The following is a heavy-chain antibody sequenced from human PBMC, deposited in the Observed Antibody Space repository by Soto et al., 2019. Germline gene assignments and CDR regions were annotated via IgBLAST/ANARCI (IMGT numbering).Heavy chain of an antibody. CDR3: ARDQVYYDFWSGYYRPPGDY. V-gene: IGHV1-18*01. CDR2: ISAYNGNT. CDR1: GYTFTSYG. D-gene: IGHD3-3*01. Sequence: GASVKVSCKASGYTFTSYGISWVRQAPGQGLELMGWISAYNGNTNYAQKLQGRVTMTTDTSTSTAYMELRSLRSDDTAVYYCARDQVYYDFWSGYYRPPGDYWGQGTLVTVSS. J-gene: IGHJ4*02.